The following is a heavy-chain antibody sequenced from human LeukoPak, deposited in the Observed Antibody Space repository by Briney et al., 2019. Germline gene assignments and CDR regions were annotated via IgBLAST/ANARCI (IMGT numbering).Heavy chain of an antibody. CDR3: ARDLGATVTTFGWFDP. CDR2: ISSSSSTI. Sequence: GGSLRLSCAASGFTFSSYSMTWVRQAPGKGLEWVSHISSSSSTIYYADSVKGRFTISRDNAKNSLYLQMNSLRAEDTAVYYCARDLGATVTTFGWFDPWGQGTLVTVSS. J-gene: IGHJ5*02. CDR1: GFTFSSYS. V-gene: IGHV3-48*04. D-gene: IGHD4-11*01.